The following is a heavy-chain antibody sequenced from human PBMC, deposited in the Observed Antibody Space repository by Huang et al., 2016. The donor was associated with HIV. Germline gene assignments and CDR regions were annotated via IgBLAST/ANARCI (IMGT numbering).Heavy chain of an antibody. CDR2: SIPLDGSA. Sequence: QVNLVQSGAAVRKPGSSVKVSCTASGGTVKKYDISWVPQAPGLGVEWSGASIPLDGSAEYAEKFQDRVTLTADGSTNTAYLELDRLTSEDTAVYYCAKVAAGQPFHFYYYMDAWGDGTTVIVSS. J-gene: IGHJ6*03. V-gene: IGHV1-69*13. CDR1: GGTVKKYD. D-gene: IGHD3-3*02. CDR3: AKVAAGQPFHFYYYMDA.